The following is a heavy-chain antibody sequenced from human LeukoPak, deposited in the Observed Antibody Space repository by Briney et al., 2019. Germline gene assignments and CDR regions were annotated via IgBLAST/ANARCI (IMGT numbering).Heavy chain of an antibody. CDR1: GYTFTSYD. J-gene: IGHJ6*04. CDR3: ARGFLGRQWLDV. D-gene: IGHD6-19*01. CDR2: MNPNSGNT. V-gene: IGHV1-8*03. Sequence: GASVKVSCKASGYTFTSYDINWVRQATGQGLEWMGWMNPNSGNTGYAQKFQGRVTITRNTSISTAYMELSSLRSEDTAVYYCARGFLGRQWLDVWGKGTTVTVSS.